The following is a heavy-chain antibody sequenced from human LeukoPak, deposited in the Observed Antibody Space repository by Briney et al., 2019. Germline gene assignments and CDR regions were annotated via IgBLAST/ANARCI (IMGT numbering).Heavy chain of an antibody. J-gene: IGHJ4*02. D-gene: IGHD6-13*01. CDR1: GFTFSSYG. CDR3: AKEYRSNWYRFDY. Sequence: GRSLRLSCAASGFTFSSYGMHWVRQAPGKGLEWVAVMSSDGSREYYGDSVKGRFTISRDNSKNTLYLQMNSLRTEDTAVYYCAKEYRSNWYRFDYWGQGTLVTVSS. V-gene: IGHV3-30*18. CDR2: MSSDGSRE.